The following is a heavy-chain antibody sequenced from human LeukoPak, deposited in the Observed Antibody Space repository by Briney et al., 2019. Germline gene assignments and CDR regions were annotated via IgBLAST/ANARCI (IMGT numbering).Heavy chain of an antibody. D-gene: IGHD3-10*01. Sequence: GSLRLSCAASGFTFDDYGMSWVRQAPGKGLEWIGEINHSGSTNYNPSLKSRVTISVDTSKNQFSLKLSSVTAADTAVYYCARDSNGDGVRGVPYYYYYMDVWGKGTTVTVSS. CDR1: GFTFDDYG. J-gene: IGHJ6*03. V-gene: IGHV4-34*01. CDR2: INHSGST. CDR3: ARDSNGDGVRGVPYYYYYMDV.